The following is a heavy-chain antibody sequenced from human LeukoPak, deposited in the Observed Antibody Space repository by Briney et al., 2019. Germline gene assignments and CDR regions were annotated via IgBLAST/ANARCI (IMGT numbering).Heavy chain of an antibody. CDR3: ARGDVAFAGMDV. D-gene: IGHD2-15*01. CDR2: IYYSGST. Sequence: SETLSLTCTVSGGSISGGGYYWSWIRQHPGKGLEWIGYIYYSGSTYYNPSLKSRVTISVDTSKNQFSLKLSSVTAADTAVYYCARGDVAFAGMDVWGQGTTVTVSS. J-gene: IGHJ6*02. V-gene: IGHV4-31*03. CDR1: GGSISGGGYY.